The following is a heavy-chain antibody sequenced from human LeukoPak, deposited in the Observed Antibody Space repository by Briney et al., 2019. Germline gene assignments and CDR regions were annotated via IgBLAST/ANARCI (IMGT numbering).Heavy chain of an antibody. CDR3: ARDPLAAPTSRGWFDP. CDR2: IIPVFGTA. D-gene: IGHD6-6*01. J-gene: IGHJ5*02. Sequence: ASVKVSCKASGGTFSSYAISWVRQAPGQGLEWMGGIIPVFGTANYAQKFQGRVTITTDESTSTAYMELSSLRSEDTAVYYCARDPLAAPTSRGWFDPWGQGTLVTVSS. V-gene: IGHV1-69*05. CDR1: GGTFSSYA.